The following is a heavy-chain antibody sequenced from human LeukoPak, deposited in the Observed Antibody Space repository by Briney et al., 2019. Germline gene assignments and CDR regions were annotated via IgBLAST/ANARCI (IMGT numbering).Heavy chain of an antibody. Sequence: PGGSLRLSCAASGFTFMSYSMNWVRQAPGKGLEWVSSISSSSSTIYYADSVKGRFTISRDNAKNSLYLQMNSLRAEDTAVYYCARDRPVTVGAIDYFDYWGQGTLVTVSS. D-gene: IGHD1-26*01. V-gene: IGHV3-48*04. CDR1: GFTFMSYS. J-gene: IGHJ4*02. CDR3: ARDRPVTVGAIDYFDY. CDR2: ISSSSSTI.